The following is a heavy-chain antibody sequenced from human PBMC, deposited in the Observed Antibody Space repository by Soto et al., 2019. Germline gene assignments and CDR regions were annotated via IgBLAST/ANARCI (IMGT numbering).Heavy chain of an antibody. D-gene: IGHD3-3*01. CDR1: GYPVTAYY. Sequence: QLHLVQSGAVVKKPGASVTVSCSASGYPVTAYYMHWVRQAPGRGLEWMGGINPATGAAKYTQTFQGRVAMTRDTSTRTVFMELSGLTSEDTAVFYCARGGGVGVAGSAAFDMWGQWTLVTVSS. J-gene: IGHJ3*02. CDR3: ARGGGVGVAGSAAFDM. CDR2: INPATGAA. V-gene: IGHV1-2*02.